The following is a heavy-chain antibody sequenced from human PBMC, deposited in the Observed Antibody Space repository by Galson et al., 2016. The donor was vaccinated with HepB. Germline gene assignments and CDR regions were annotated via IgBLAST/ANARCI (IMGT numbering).Heavy chain of an antibody. J-gene: IGHJ4*02. CDR2: ICGSGTCT. Sequence: SLRLSCAASGFTFSNHAMSWVRQAPGKGLEWVSGICGSGTCTYFADSVKGRFTISRDNSKNTLYLQMNSLRDEDTAVYYCAKEDPANVWGSYRYLNYFDYWGQGTLITVSS. CDR1: GFTFSNHA. CDR3: AKEDPANVWGSYRYLNYFDY. V-gene: IGHV3-23*01. D-gene: IGHD3-16*02.